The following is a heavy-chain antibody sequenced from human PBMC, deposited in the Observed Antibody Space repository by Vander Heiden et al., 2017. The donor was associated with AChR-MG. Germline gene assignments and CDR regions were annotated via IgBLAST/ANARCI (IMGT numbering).Heavy chain of an antibody. CDR3: AKPNYYDSSGYYAFDY. CDR1: GFPFSSYG. D-gene: IGHD3-22*01. V-gene: IGHV3-30*02. Sequence: QVQLAESGGGVFQPGGSLRLRCAASGFPFSSYGMHWVGQAPGKGLEWVAFIRYDGSNKYYADSVKGRFTISRDNSKNTLYLQMNSLRAEDTAVYYCAKPNYYDSSGYYAFDYWGQGTLVTVSS. J-gene: IGHJ4*02. CDR2: IRYDGSNK.